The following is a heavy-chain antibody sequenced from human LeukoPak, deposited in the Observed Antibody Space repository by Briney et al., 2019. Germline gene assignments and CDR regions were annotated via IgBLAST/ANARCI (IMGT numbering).Heavy chain of an antibody. CDR3: AKGITMIVDNALDI. J-gene: IGHJ3*02. V-gene: IGHV3-9*01. CDR1: GFTFDDYA. D-gene: IGHD3-22*01. CDR2: ISWNSGSI. Sequence: PGRSLRLSCAASGFTFDDYAMHWVRQAPGKGLEWVSGISWNSGSIGYADSVKGRFTISRDNAKNSLYLQMNSLRAEDTALYYCAKGITMIVDNALDIWGQGTMVPVSS.